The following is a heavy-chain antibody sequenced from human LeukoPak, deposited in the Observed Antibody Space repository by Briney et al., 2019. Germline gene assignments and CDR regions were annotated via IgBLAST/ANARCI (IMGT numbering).Heavy chain of an antibody. CDR1: GGSTSSSSSY. CDR3: ARGVVGARSSYFDY. J-gene: IGHJ4*02. Sequence: SETLSLTCTVSGGSTSSSSSYWGWIRQPPGKGLEWIGSIYYSGSTNYNPSLKSRVTISVDTSKNQFSLKLSSVTAADTAVYYCARGVVGARSSYFDYWGQGTLVTVSS. D-gene: IGHD1-26*01. V-gene: IGHV4-39*07. CDR2: IYYSGST.